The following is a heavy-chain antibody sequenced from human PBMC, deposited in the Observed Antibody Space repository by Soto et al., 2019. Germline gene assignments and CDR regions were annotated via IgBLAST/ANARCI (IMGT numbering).Heavy chain of an antibody. CDR3: ARVSGSYYYGMDV. CDR1: GGSISSSNW. D-gene: IGHD1-26*01. J-gene: IGHJ6*02. Sequence: QVQLQESGPGLVKPSGTLSLTCAVSGGSISSSNWWSWVRQPPGKGLEWIGEIYHSGSTNYNPSLKSRVTRSVDKAKNPFSLKLRSVTAAGPAVDYWARVSGSYYYGMDVWGQGTTVTVSS. V-gene: IGHV4-4*02. CDR2: IYHSGST.